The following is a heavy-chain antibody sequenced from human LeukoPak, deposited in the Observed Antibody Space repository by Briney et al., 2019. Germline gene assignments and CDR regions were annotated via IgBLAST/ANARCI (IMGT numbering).Heavy chain of an antibody. CDR3: ARGDHDSDRYFDY. Sequence: ASVKVSCKASGYTFTNYYMHWVRQAPGQGLEWMGLISPIGGLTSYAQKFQGRVTMTRDMSTSTVYMELSSLRSEDTAVYYCARGDHDSDRYFDYWGQGTLVTVSS. D-gene: IGHD3-22*01. CDR2: ISPIGGLT. CDR1: GYTFTNYY. V-gene: IGHV1-46*01. J-gene: IGHJ4*02.